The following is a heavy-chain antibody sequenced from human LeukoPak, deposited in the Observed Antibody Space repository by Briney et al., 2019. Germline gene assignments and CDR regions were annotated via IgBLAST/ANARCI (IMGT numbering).Heavy chain of an antibody. CDR1: GGSFSGCY. J-gene: IGHJ6*03. CDR2: INHSGST. V-gene: IGHV4-34*01. CDR3: ARIVVVVVAAKRRYYYMDV. Sequence: SETLSLTCAVYGGSFSGCYWSWIRQPPGKGLEWIGEINHSGSTNYNPSLKSRVTISVDTSKNQFSLKLSSVTAADTAVYYCARIVVVVVAAKRRYYYMDVWGKGTTVTVSS. D-gene: IGHD2-15*01.